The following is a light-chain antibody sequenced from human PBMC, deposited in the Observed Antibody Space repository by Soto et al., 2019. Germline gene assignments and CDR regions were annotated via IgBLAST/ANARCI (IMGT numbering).Light chain of an antibody. CDR2: EVS. Sequence: QSALTQPASVSASPGQSITISCAGTNNDVGGYNYVSWYQQHPGKAPQVLIFEVSNRPSGVSNRFSGSKSGNTASLTISGLQADDEADYYCSSYTSSHPWVFGGGTQLTVL. J-gene: IGLJ3*02. CDR3: SSYTSSHPWV. CDR1: NNDVGGYNY. V-gene: IGLV2-14*01.